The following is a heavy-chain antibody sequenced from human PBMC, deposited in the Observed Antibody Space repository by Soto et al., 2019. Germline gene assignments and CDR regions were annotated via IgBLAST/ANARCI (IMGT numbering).Heavy chain of an antibody. CDR2: ISGSGGVT. CDR1: GLTFSSHA. Sequence: EVQLLESGGGLVQPGESLRLSCAASGLTFSSHAMSWVRQAPGKGLQWVSAISGSGGVTYYADSVKGRFTISRDNSKNTLYLQMDSLRAEGTAVNYCAKNSTVTKPHSGMEVWGQGITVTVSS. V-gene: IGHV3-23*01. CDR3: AKNSTVTKPHSGMEV. J-gene: IGHJ6*02. D-gene: IGHD4-17*01.